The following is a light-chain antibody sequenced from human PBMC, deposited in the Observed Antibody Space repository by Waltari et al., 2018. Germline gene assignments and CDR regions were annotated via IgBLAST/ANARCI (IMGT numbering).Light chain of an antibody. CDR1: QSISSW. V-gene: IGKV1-5*03. J-gene: IGKJ1*01. CDR3: QQDHSFFRT. CDR2: KAS. Sequence: DIEMTQSPSTLSASVGDRVTITCRASQSISSWLAWYQQKPGKAPKLLIYKASSLESGVPSRFSGRGSGTQFTLSISSLQPDEFATYYCQQDHSFFRTCGQGTKVEIK.